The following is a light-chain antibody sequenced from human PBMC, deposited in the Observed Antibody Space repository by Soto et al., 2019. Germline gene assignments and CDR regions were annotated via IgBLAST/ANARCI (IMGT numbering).Light chain of an antibody. Sequence: DIQMSQSRSTLSASVGVRGTITCRASQSISSWLAWYQQKPGKAPKALIYDASTLRSGVPSRFSGGGSGTEFTLTISSLQPDDFATYYCQQYNTYSTFGQGTRL. V-gene: IGKV1-5*01. J-gene: IGKJ5*01. CDR1: QSISSW. CDR2: DAS. CDR3: QQYNTYST.